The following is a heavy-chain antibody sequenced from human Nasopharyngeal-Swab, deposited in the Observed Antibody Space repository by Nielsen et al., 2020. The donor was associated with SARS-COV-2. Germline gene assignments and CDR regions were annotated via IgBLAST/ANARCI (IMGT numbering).Heavy chain of an antibody. D-gene: IGHD3-3*02. CDR1: GYIFTNYW. CDR3: ARLSVPYWFFDL. J-gene: IGHJ2*01. V-gene: IGHV5-51*01. CDR2: IDPGDSDS. Sequence: GESLKISCQASGYIFTNYWIGWVRQTPGKGLEWMAMIDPGDSDSKYRPSFQGQVTISADKSISTDYLQWSSLKASDTAMYYCARLSVPYWFFDLWGRGTLGTVSS.